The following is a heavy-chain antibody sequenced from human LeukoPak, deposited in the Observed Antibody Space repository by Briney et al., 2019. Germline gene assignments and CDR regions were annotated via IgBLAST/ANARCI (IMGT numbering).Heavy chain of an antibody. CDR3: ARESYDSSGYYAYFDY. CDR2: ISSSSSYI. CDR1: GFTFSSYG. D-gene: IGHD3-22*01. J-gene: IGHJ4*02. V-gene: IGHV3-21*01. Sequence: GGSLRLSCVASGFTFSSYGMNWVRQAPGKGLEWVSSISSSSSYIYYADSVKGRFTISRDNAKNSLYLQMNSLRAEDTAVYYCARESYDSSGYYAYFDYWGQGTLVTVSS.